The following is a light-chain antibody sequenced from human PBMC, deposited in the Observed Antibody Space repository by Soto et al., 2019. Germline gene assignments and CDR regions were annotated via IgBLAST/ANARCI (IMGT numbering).Light chain of an antibody. Sequence: QSVLTQPPSVSEAPGQRVTISCTGSSSNIGAGYEAHWYQQVPGTAPKLLIYENNNRPSGVPDRFSGSKSGTSASLAITGLQAEDEAEYYCQSYDSSLSVYFFGTGTKVTVL. CDR1: SSNIGAGYE. J-gene: IGLJ1*01. V-gene: IGLV1-40*01. CDR3: QSYDSSLSVYF. CDR2: ENN.